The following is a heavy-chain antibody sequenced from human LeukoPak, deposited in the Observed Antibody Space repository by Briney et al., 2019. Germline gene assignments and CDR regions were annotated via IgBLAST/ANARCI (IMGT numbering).Heavy chain of an antibody. Sequence: GGSLRLSCAASGFTFSSYWMSWVRQAPGKGLEWVANIKQDGSEKYYVDSVKGRFTISRDNAKNSLYLQMNSLRAEDTAVYYCARIRGGFFNAFDIWGQGTLVTVSS. D-gene: IGHD3-16*01. J-gene: IGHJ3*02. CDR3: ARIRGGFFNAFDI. CDR1: GFTFSSYW. V-gene: IGHV3-7*01. CDR2: IKQDGSEK.